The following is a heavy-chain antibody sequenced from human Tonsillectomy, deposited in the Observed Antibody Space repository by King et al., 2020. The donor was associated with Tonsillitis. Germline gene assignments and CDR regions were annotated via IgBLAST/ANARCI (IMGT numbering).Heavy chain of an antibody. J-gene: IGHJ5*02. CDR1: GFSISDNY. V-gene: IGHV3-66*01. Sequence: VQLVESGGGVVRPGGSLRLSCAVSGFSISDNYMAWVRQFPGKGLDWVSVVYSGGTTYYADSVKGRFTVSKDNSKNIVFLQMNRLRVEDTALYFCAGVECSVGSCSFDLWGQGTLVTVSS. CDR3: AGVECSVGSCSFDL. CDR2: VYSGGTT. D-gene: IGHD2-15*01.